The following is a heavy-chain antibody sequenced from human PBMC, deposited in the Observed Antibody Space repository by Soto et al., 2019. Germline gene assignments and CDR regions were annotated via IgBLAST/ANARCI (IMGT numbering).Heavy chain of an antibody. Sequence: EVQLLESGGGLVQPGGSLRLSCAASGFTFSNYAMTWVRQAPGKGLEWVSTISGSAGSAYYADSVKGRFTISRDNSKNTLYLQMNSLRAEDTALYFCAKDRVVREIITQETGYWGQGTLVTVSS. CDR1: GFTFSNYA. CDR3: AKDRVVREIITQETGY. V-gene: IGHV3-23*01. J-gene: IGHJ4*02. CDR2: ISGSAGSA. D-gene: IGHD3-10*01.